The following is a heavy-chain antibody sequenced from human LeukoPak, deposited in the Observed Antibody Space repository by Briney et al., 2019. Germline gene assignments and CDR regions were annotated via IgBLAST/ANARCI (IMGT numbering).Heavy chain of an antibody. CDR1: VVSVNDYY. J-gene: IGHJ6*02. CDR3: VRDAGYYGLDV. Sequence: PSGTLSLTCNVSVVSVNDYYWSWIRQPAGEGLEWIGRFSVSGSTSYNPSLTSRVTMSVDTSKNQFSLKLSSVTAADTAVYYCVRDAGYYGLDVWGQGTTVIVSS. CDR2: FSVSGST. V-gene: IGHV4-4*07.